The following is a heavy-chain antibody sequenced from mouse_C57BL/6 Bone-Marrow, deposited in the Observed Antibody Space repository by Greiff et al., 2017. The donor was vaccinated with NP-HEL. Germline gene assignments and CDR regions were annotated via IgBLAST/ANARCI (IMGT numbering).Heavy chain of an antibody. Sequence: QVQLQQPGAELVRPGTSVKLSCKASGYTFTSYWMHWVKQRPGQGLEWIGVIDPSDSYTNYNQKFKGKATLTVDTSSSTAYMQLSRLTSEDSAVYYCYGNYYAMDYWGQGTSVTVSS. D-gene: IGHD2-1*01. CDR2: IDPSDSYT. CDR1: GYTFTSYW. CDR3: YGNYYAMDY. V-gene: IGHV1-59*01. J-gene: IGHJ4*01.